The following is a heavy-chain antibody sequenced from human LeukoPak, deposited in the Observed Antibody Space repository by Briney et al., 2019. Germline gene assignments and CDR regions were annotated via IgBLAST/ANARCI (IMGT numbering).Heavy chain of an antibody. D-gene: IGHD3-10*01. CDR3: AAIRGSPIDI. CDR2: IYYSGST. V-gene: IGHV4-39*01. CDR1: GGSISISSYY. J-gene: IGHJ3*02. Sequence: SETLSLTCTVSGGSISISSYYWGWIRQPPGKGLEWIGSIYYSGSTYYSPSLKSRVTISVDTSKNQFSLKLSSVTAADTAVYYCAAIRGSPIDIWGQGTMVTVSS.